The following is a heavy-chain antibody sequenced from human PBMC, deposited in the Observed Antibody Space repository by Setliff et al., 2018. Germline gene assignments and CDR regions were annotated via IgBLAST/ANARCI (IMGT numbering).Heavy chain of an antibody. CDR1: GYSFSTYA. V-gene: IGHV7-4-1*02. Sequence: ASVKVSCKASGYSFSTYAMSWIRQAPGQGLEWMGWINTNTGNPSYAQGFTGRFVFSLDTSVSTAYLQISSVKAEDTAVYYCARGYCSGFYYEGRHFDYWGQGTLVTVSS. CDR3: ARGYCSGFYYEGRHFDY. CDR2: INTNTGNP. D-gene: IGHD3-22*01. J-gene: IGHJ4*02.